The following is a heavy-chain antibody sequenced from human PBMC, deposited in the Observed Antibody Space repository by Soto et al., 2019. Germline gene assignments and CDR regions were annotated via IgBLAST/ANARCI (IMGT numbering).Heavy chain of an antibody. CDR3: ARAVLRFQKVYYGMAV. CDR2: IIPIFGTA. V-gene: IGHV1-69*01. Sequence: QVQLVQSGAEVKKPGSSVKVSGKASGGTFSSYAISWVRQAPGQGLEWMGGIIPIFGTANYAQKFQGRVTITADESTSTAYMELSSLRSEDTAVYSCARAVLRFQKVYYGMAVWGQGNTVTVSS. CDR1: GGTFSSYA. J-gene: IGHJ6*02. D-gene: IGHD3-3*01.